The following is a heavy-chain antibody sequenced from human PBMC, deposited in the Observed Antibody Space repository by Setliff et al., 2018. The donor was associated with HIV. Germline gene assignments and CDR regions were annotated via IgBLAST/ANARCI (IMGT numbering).Heavy chain of an antibody. Sequence: PGGSLRLSWAASGFIFNNYGMSWVRRAPGKGLEWVSGIRDNGISTYYADSVTGRFIISRDNSKNTLFLQMNSLKVEDTAIYYCTKGVQRFRPYYFDSWGQGALVTVSS. CDR2: IRDNGIST. D-gene: IGHD3-10*01. CDR3: TKGVQRFRPYYFDS. J-gene: IGHJ4*02. V-gene: IGHV3-23*01. CDR1: GFIFNNYG.